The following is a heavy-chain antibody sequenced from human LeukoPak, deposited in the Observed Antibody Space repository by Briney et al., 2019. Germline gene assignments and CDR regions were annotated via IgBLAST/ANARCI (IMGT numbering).Heavy chain of an antibody. V-gene: IGHV4-59*01. J-gene: IGHJ3*02. CDR3: ARDSRSGDAFDI. CDR2: IYYSGIT. Sequence: KSSETPSLTCTVSGGSISSYYWSWIRQPPGKGLEWIGYIYYSGITNYNPSLKSRVTISVDTSKNQFSLKLSSVTAADTAVYYCARDSRSGDAFDIWGQGTMVTVSS. D-gene: IGHD1-26*01. CDR1: GGSISSYY.